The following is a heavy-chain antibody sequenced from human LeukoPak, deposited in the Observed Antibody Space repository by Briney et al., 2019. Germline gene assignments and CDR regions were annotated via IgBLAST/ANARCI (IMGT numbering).Heavy chain of an antibody. CDR2: IWYDGSNK. J-gene: IGHJ4*02. CDR3: ARDRYGGNSGQAH. Sequence: PGGSLRLACAASGFTFSSYGMHWVRQAPGKGLEWVAVIWYDGSNKYYADSVKGRFTISRDNSKNTLYLQMNSLRAEDTAVYYCARDRYGGNSGQAHWGQGTLVTVSS. D-gene: IGHD4-23*01. CDR1: GFTFSSYG. V-gene: IGHV3-33*01.